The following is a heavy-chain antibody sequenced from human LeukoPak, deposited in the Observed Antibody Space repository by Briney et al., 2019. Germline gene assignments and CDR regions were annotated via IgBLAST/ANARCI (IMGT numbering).Heavy chain of an antibody. V-gene: IGHV3-7*04. CDR3: TRVGYIDEGIDY. J-gene: IGHJ4*02. CDR2: IKQDGSKK. Sequence: GGSLRLSCVASGFPFSSYWMTWIRQAPGKGLEWVANIKQDGSKKSYVDSVKGRFTISRDNAKNSLYLQMNSLRAEDTAIYYCTRVGYIDEGIDYWGQGTLVTVSS. D-gene: IGHD5-24*01. CDR1: GFPFSSYW.